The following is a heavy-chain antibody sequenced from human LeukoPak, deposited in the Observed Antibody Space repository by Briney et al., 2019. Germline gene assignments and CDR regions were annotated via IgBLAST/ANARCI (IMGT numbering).Heavy chain of an antibody. D-gene: IGHD2-15*01. J-gene: IGHJ5*02. CDR2: INPNSGGT. CDR1: GYTFTGYY. V-gene: IGHV1-2*02. CDR3: ARERRIVVVVAATRAWFDP. Sequence: ASVKVSCKASGYTFTGYYMHWVRQAPGQGLEWMGWINPNSGGTNYAQKFQGRVTMTRDTSISTTYMELSRLRSDDTAVYYCARERRIVVVVAATRAWFDPWGQGTLVTVSS.